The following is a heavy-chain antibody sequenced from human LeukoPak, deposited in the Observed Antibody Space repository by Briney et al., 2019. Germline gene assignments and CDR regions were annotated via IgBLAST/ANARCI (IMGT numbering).Heavy chain of an antibody. CDR3: ARARGVRDYYFDY. J-gene: IGHJ4*02. V-gene: IGHV1-69*01. CDR1: GGTFSSYA. CDR2: IIPIFGKA. D-gene: IGHD3-10*01. Sequence: SVKVSCKASGGTFSSYAISWVRQAPGQGLEWMGGIIPIFGKANYAQKFQGRVTITADESTSTAYMELSSLRSEDTAVYYCARARGVRDYYFDYWGQGTLVTVSS.